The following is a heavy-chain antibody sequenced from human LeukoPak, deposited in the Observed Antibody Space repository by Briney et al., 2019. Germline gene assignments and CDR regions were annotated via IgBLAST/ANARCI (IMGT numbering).Heavy chain of an antibody. CDR3: ARRYWSGYSYYFDY. D-gene: IGHD3-3*01. CDR1: GFTFSSYW. Sequence: GGSLRLSCAASGFTFSSYWMSWVRQAPGKGLEWVANIKQDGSEKYYVDSVKGRFTISRDNAKNSLYLQMNSLRAEDTAVYYCARRYWSGYSYYFDYWGQGTLVTVSS. CDR2: IKQDGSEK. V-gene: IGHV3-7*01. J-gene: IGHJ4*02.